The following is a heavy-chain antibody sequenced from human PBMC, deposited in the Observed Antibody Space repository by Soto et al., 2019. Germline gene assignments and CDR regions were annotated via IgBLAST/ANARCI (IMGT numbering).Heavy chain of an antibody. D-gene: IGHD6-13*01. CDR2: ISAYNGNT. CDR3: ARDSSRWYWGWFDP. Sequence: ASVKVSCKASGYTFTSYGISWVRQAPGQGLEWMGWISAYNGNTNYAQKLQGRVTMTTDTSTSTAYMELRSLRSDDTAVYYCARDSSRWYWGWFDPWGQGTLVTVSS. CDR1: GYTFTSYG. V-gene: IGHV1-18*01. J-gene: IGHJ5*02.